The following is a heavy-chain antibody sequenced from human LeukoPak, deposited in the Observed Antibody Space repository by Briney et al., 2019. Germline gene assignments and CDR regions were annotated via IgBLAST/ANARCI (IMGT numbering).Heavy chain of an antibody. CDR1: GFIFSRHW. CDR3: ARNLNYPDGGSSFDFDY. Sequence: EGSLRLSCAASGFIFSRHWMAWVRQAPWKGLEWVANIKQDGSQYNYLDTVKGRFTISRGNAKNSLYLQMNSLRAEDTAIYFCARNLNYPDGGSSFDFDYWGQGTLVTVSS. D-gene: IGHD4-23*01. CDR2: IKQDGSQY. V-gene: IGHV3-7*03. J-gene: IGHJ4*02.